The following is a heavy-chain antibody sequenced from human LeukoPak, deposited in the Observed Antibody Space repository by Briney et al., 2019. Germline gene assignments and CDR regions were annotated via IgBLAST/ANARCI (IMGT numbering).Heavy chain of an antibody. D-gene: IGHD1-26*01. Sequence: ASVKVSCKASGYTFTSYDINWVRQATGQGIEWMGWMNPNSGNTGYAQKFQGRVTMTRNTSISTAYMELSSLRSEDTAVYYCARLAGHSGIAYGMDVWGQGTTVTVSS. V-gene: IGHV1-8*01. CDR3: ARLAGHSGIAYGMDV. CDR1: GYTFTSYD. J-gene: IGHJ6*02. CDR2: MNPNSGNT.